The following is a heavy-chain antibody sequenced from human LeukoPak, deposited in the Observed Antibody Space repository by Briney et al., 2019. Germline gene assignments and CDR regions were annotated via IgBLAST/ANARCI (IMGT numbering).Heavy chain of an antibody. V-gene: IGHV1-18*01. Sequence: ASVKVSCKASGYTFTSYGISWVRQAPGQGLEWMGWISAYNGNTNYAQKLQGRVTMTTDTSTSTAYMELRSLRPDDTAVYYCARDKPYSSGWYDAFDIWGQGTMVTVSS. J-gene: IGHJ3*02. CDR1: GYTFTSYG. CDR2: ISAYNGNT. CDR3: ARDKPYSSGWYDAFDI. D-gene: IGHD6-19*01.